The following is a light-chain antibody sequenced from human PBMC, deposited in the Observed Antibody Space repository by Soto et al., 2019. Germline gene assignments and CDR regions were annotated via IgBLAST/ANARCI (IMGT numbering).Light chain of an antibody. V-gene: IGKV3D-15*01. Sequence: ELVMTQSPATLSVSPGERATLSCRASQSVRSNFAWYQQKPGQAPRLLIYGASTRATGIPARFSGSGSGTEFTLTISSLQSEDFAVYYCKQYNNWPAITFGQGTRMAIK. J-gene: IGKJ5*01. CDR2: GAS. CDR1: QSVRSN. CDR3: KQYNNWPAIT.